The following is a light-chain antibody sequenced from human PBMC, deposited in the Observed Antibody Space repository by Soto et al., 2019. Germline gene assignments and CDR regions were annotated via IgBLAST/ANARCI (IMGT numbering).Light chain of an antibody. V-gene: IGKV3-20*01. CDR2: GAS. J-gene: IGKJ1*01. CDR1: QNIDNSF. CDR3: QQYGSSPQT. Sequence: EILLTQSPFTLSLSSVEIATLSWRGSQNIDNSFLAWYQQKPGQAPRLLIYGASSRATGIPDRFSGSGSGTDFTLTISRLEPEDFAVYYCQQYGSSPQTFGQGTKVDIK.